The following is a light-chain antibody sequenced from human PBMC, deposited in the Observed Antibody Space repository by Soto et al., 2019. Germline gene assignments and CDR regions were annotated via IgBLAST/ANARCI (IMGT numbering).Light chain of an antibody. Sequence: EIVLTQSPGTPSLSPGERATLSCRARQSVSSTYLAWYQPKPGQAPRHLIYGAPSRPTGMPDRVSGSGSGTDFTLTISRLEPEEFAVDYCQQYGSSRTFGQGTKVEI. CDR1: QSVSSTY. CDR3: QQYGSSRT. J-gene: IGKJ1*01. V-gene: IGKV3-20*01. CDR2: GAP.